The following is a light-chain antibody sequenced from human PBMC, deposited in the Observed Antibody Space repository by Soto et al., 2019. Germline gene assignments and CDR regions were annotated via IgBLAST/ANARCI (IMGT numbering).Light chain of an antibody. CDR1: QSVSSNF. V-gene: IGKV3-20*01. J-gene: IGKJ5*01. Sequence: EIVLTQSPGTLSLSPGERATLSCRASQSVSSNFLAWYQQKPGQAPRLLIYGASNRATGIPDRFSGSGSGTDFTLTISRLQSDDFATYYCQHSSSDLITFGQGTRL. CDR2: GAS. CDR3: QHSSSDLIT.